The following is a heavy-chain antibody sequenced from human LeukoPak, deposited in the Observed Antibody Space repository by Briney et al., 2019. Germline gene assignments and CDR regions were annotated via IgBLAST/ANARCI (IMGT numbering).Heavy chain of an antibody. CDR2: ISGSGGST. V-gene: IGHV3-23*01. J-gene: IGHJ3*02. D-gene: IGHD2-15*01. Sequence: GGSLRLSCAASGFTFSSYAMSWVRQAPGKGLEWVSAISGSGGSTYYADSVKGRFTISRDNSKNTLYLQMNSLRAEDTAVYYCARDCSGGSCYGAFDIWGQGTMVTVSS. CDR3: ARDCSGGSCYGAFDI. CDR1: GFTFSSYA.